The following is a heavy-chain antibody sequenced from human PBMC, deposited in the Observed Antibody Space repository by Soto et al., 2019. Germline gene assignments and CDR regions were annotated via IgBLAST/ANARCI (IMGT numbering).Heavy chain of an antibody. D-gene: IGHD2-15*01. CDR3: AKAKSPDCSGGSCYPSRYDY. V-gene: IGHV6-1*01. CDR1: GDSVSSNSAA. CDR2: TYYRSKWYN. J-gene: IGHJ4*02. Sequence: SQTLSLTCAISGDSVSSNSAAWNWIRQSPSRGLEWLGRTYYRSKWYNDYAVSVKSRITINPDTSKNQFSLQLNSVTPEDTAVYYCAKAKSPDCSGGSCYPSRYDYWGQGTLVTV.